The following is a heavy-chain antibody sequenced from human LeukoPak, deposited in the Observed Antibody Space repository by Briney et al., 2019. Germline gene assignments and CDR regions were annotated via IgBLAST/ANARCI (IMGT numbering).Heavy chain of an antibody. V-gene: IGHV3-7*01. CDR3: ARAKGYYYDVALFDY. J-gene: IGHJ4*02. CDR1: GFTFSSYW. CDR2: IKQDGSEK. D-gene: IGHD3-22*01. Sequence: PGGPLRLSCAASGFTFSSYWMSWVRQAPGKGLEWVANIKQDGSEKYYVDSVKGRFTISRDNAKNSLYLQMNSLRAEDTAVYYCARAKGYYYDVALFDYWGQGILVTVSS.